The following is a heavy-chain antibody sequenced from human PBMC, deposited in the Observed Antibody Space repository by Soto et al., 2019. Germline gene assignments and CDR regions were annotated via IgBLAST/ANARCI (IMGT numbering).Heavy chain of an antibody. V-gene: IGHV1-18*01. J-gene: IGHJ5*02. D-gene: IGHD3-10*01. CDR1: GYTFTSYG. CDR2: ISAYNGNT. CDR3: ARYVNPYEIAPTLLWSWELPNSYNSFFP. Sequence: ASVKVSCKASGYTFTSYGISWVRQAPGQGLEWMGWISAYNGNTNYAQKLQGGVTMTTDTSTSTAYMELRSLRSDDTAVYYCARYVNPYEIAPTLLWSWELPNSYNSFFPWG.